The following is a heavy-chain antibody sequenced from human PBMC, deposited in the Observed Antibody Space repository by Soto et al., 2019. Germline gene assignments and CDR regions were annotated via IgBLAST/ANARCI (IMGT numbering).Heavy chain of an antibody. CDR2: IYYSGST. D-gene: IGHD5-12*01. J-gene: IGHJ4*02. V-gene: IGHV4-39*02. CDR1: GGSISSSSYY. Sequence: QLQLEESGPGLVKPSETLSLTCTVSGGSISSSSYYWGWIRQPPGKGLEWIGSIYYSGSTYYNPSLKRGVPKAANTSKTHFSLKLSSVTAAGSAVYYCAGLRRDGYKSLDYWGQGTLVTVSS. CDR3: AGLRRDGYKSLDY.